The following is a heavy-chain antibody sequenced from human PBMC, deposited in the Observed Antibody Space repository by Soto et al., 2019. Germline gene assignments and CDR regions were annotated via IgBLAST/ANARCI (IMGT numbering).Heavy chain of an antibody. CDR2: ISSSSSYI. J-gene: IGHJ4*02. Sequence: GSLRLSCAASGFTFSSYSMNWVRQAPGKGLEWVSSISSSSSYIYYADSVKGRFTISRDNAKNSLYLQMNSLRAEDTAVYYCARDAALYSSSPLYWGQGTLVTVSS. CDR1: GFTFSSYS. CDR3: ARDAALYSSSPLY. V-gene: IGHV3-21*01. D-gene: IGHD6-6*01.